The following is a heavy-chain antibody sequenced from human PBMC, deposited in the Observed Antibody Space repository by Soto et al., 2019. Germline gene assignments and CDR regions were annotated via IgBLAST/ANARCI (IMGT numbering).Heavy chain of an antibody. CDR1: GFTFSSYS. CDR3: ARIKLVEWFFINVDVYDMDV. CDR2: ISSSSSYI. Sequence: PGGSLRLSCAASGFTFSSYSMNWVRQAPGKGLEWVSSISSSSSYIYYADSVKGRFTISRDNAKNSLYLQMNSLRAEDTAVYYCARIKLVEWFFINVDVYDMDVWGQGTPVTVSS. V-gene: IGHV3-21*01. J-gene: IGHJ6*02. D-gene: IGHD3-3*01.